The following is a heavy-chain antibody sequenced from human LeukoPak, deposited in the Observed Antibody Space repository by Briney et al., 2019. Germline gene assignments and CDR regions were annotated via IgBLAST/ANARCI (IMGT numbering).Heavy chain of an antibody. V-gene: IGHV1-69*04. D-gene: IGHD5-24*01. J-gene: IGHJ4*02. CDR3: ARGEGDGYNFDY. Sequence: SVKVSCKASGGTFSSYAISWVRQAPGQGLEWVGRIIPILGIANYAQKLQGRVTITADKSASTAYMELSSLRSEDTAVYYCARGEGDGYNFDYWGQGTLVTVSS. CDR2: IIPILGIA. CDR1: GGTFSSYA.